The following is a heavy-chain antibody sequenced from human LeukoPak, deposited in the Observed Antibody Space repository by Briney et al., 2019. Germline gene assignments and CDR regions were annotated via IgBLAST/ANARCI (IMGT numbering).Heavy chain of an antibody. V-gene: IGHV3-23*01. CDR1: GFXFXXYA. Sequence: GGSLRLSCAAXGFXFXXYAMXXXRXAPGKGLEWVSGISVSGGTTDYADSVKGRFTISRDNSKNTLYLQMNSLRAEDTAVYXCAKVMGSSSSSDYWGQGTLVTVSS. J-gene: IGHJ4*02. D-gene: IGHD6-13*01. CDR2: ISVSGGTT. CDR3: AKVMGSSSSSDY.